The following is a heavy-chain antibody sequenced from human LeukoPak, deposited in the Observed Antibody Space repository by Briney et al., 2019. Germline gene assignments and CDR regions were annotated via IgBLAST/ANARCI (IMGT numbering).Heavy chain of an antibody. V-gene: IGHV4-38-2*02. Sequence: SETLSLTCTVSGYSISSGYYWGWIRQPPGKGLEWIGSIYHSGSTYYNPSLKSRVTISVDTSKNQFSLKLSSVTAADTAVYYCAREIRGSGLDYWGQGTLVTVSS. J-gene: IGHJ4*02. CDR3: AREIRGSGLDY. CDR1: GYSISSGYY. CDR2: IYHSGST. D-gene: IGHD6-19*01.